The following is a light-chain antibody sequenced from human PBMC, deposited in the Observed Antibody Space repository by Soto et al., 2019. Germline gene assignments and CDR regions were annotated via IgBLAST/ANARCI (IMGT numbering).Light chain of an antibody. CDR2: EVS. Sequence: QSALTQPPSASGSPGQSVTISCTGTSSDVGGYNYVSWYQQHPGKAPKLMIYEVSKRPSGVPDRFSGSKSGNTASLTISGLQAEDEADYYCSSFILSSNSLVFGGGTKLTVL. J-gene: IGLJ3*02. CDR3: SSFILSSNSLV. V-gene: IGLV2-8*01. CDR1: SSDVGGYNY.